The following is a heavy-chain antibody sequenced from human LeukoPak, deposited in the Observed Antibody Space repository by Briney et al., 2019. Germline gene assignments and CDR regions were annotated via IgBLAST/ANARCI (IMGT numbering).Heavy chain of an antibody. CDR1: GYFISSGYY. V-gene: IGHV4-38-2*02. J-gene: IGHJ4*02. Sequence: SETLSLTCPVSGYFISSGYYWGWIRQPPGKGLEWIGSIYHSGSTYYNPSLQSRVTISVDTSKNQFSLKLTSVTATDTAVYYCARGGLTGDLNRGADRGYFDYWGQGTLVTVSS. D-gene: IGHD7-27*01. CDR2: IYHSGST. CDR3: ARGGLTGDLNRGADRGYFDY.